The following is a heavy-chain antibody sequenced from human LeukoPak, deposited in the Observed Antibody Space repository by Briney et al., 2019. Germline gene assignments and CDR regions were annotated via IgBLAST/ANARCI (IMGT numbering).Heavy chain of an antibody. CDR3: ARMGYCSGGSCHPLDY. D-gene: IGHD2-15*01. J-gene: IGHJ4*01. CDR1: GYTFTDYY. V-gene: IGHV1-2*02. CDR2: INPNSGGT. Sequence: ASVKVSCKASGYTFTDYYIHWVRQAPGQGLEWMGWINPNSGGTNYAQKFQGRVTMTSDTSFSTASMELSSLRSDDTAVYYCARMGYCSGGSCHPLDYWGQGTLVTVSS.